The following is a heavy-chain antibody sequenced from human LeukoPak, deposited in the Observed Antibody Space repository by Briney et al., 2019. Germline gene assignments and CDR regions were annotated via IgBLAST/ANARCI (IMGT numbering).Heavy chain of an antibody. CDR2: IYYSGST. CDR3: TRSLGVVIHGGMDV. D-gene: IGHD3-3*01. V-gene: IGHV4-59*01. J-gene: IGHJ6*02. CDR1: GGSISSYY. Sequence: SETLSLTCTVSGGSISSYYWSWIRQPPGKGLEWIGYIYYSGSTNYNPSLKSRVTISVDTSKNQFPLKLSSVTAADTAVYYCTRSLGVVIHGGMDVWGQGTTVTVSS.